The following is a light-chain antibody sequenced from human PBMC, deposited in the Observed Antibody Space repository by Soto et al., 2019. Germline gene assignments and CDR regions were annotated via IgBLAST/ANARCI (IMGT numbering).Light chain of an antibody. Sequence: QSVLTQPPSVSAAPGQTVTISCSGSSSNVGSNYVSWYQQLPRTAPKLLIYDSNKRPSGIPDRFSGSKSGTSATLDITGLQTGDEANYYCATWDRSLSVYVLFGGGTKLTVL. CDR1: SSNVGSNY. V-gene: IGLV1-51*01. CDR2: DSN. CDR3: ATWDRSLSVYVL. J-gene: IGLJ2*01.